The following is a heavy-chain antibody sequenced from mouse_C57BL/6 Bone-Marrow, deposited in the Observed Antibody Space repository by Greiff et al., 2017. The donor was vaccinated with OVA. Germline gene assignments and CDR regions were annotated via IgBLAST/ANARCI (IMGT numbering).Heavy chain of an antibody. CDR1: GYTFTSYW. J-gene: IGHJ1*03. CDR2: IYPGSGST. CDR3: ARSNWGYFDV. Sequence: QVQLQQPGAELVKPGASVKMSCTASGYTFTSYWITWVKQRPGQGLEWIGDIYPGSGSTNYNGKFKSKATLTVDTSSSTAYMQLSSLTSEDAAVYYCARSNWGYFDVWGTGTTVTVSS. D-gene: IGHD4-1*01. V-gene: IGHV1-55*01.